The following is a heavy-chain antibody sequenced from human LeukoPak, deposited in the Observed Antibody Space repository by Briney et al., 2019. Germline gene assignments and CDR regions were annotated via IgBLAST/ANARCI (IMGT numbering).Heavy chain of an antibody. CDR2: INHSGST. CDR3: ARGIAGSRYDYVWGSYPNWFDP. D-gene: IGHD3-16*01. Sequence: PSETLSLTCAVYGGSFSGYYWSWIRQPPGKGLEWIGEINHSGSTNYNPSLKSRVTISVDTSKNQFSLKLSSVTAADTAVYYCARGIAGSRYDYVWGSYPNWFDPWGQGTLVTVSS. V-gene: IGHV4-34*01. CDR1: GGSFSGYY. J-gene: IGHJ5*02.